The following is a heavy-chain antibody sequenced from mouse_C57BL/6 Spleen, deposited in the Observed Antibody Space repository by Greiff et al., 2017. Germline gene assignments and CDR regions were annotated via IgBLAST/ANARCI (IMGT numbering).Heavy chain of an antibody. CDR1: GYTFTDYN. Sequence: EVQLQQSGPELVKPGASVKMSCKASGYTFTDYNMHWVKQSHGKSLEWIGNINPNNGGTSYNQKFKGKATLTVDKSYSTAYMQLSSLTSEDSAFYYCAIPSTVVAPDYWGQGTTLTVSS. V-gene: IGHV1-22*01. D-gene: IGHD1-1*01. CDR3: AIPSTVVAPDY. CDR2: INPNNGGT. J-gene: IGHJ2*01.